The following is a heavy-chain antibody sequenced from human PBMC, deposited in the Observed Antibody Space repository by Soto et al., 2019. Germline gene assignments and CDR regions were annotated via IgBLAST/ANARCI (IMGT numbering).Heavy chain of an antibody. CDR2: ISSSSSYI. CDR1: GFTFSSYS. V-gene: IGHV3-21*01. Sequence: PGGSLRLSCAASGFTFSSYSMNWVRQAPGKGREWVSSISSSSSYIYYADSVKGRFTISRDNAKNSLYLQMNSLRAEDTAVYYCARDVACSSTSCYILPGWFDPWGQGTLVTVSS. CDR3: ARDVACSSTSCYILPGWFDP. D-gene: IGHD2-2*02. J-gene: IGHJ5*02.